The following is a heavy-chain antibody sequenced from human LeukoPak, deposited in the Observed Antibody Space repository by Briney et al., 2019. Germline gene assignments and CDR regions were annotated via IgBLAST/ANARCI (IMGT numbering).Heavy chain of an antibody. Sequence: SETLSLTCTVSGGSISSSSYYWGWIRQPPGKGLEWIGSIYYSGSTYYNSSLKSRVSISVDTSKNYFSLKVSSVTAAGTAVYYCARLFLRFGEFSFDYWGQGTLVTVSS. CDR3: ARLFLRFGEFSFDY. CDR2: IYYSGST. V-gene: IGHV4-39*02. J-gene: IGHJ4*02. D-gene: IGHD3-10*01. CDR1: GGSISSSSYY.